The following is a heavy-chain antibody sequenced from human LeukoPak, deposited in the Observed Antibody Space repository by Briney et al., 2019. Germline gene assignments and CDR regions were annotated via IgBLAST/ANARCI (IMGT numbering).Heavy chain of an antibody. CDR2: ISSSGSTI. CDR1: GFTFSDYY. D-gene: IGHD6-13*01. J-gene: IGHJ4*02. CDR3: AREEYSSSSDY. V-gene: IGHV3-11*01. Sequence: GGSLRLSCAASGFTFSDYYMSWIRQAPWKGLEWVSYISSSGSTIYYADSVKGRFTISRDNAKNSLYLQMNSLRAEDTAVYYCAREEYSSSSDYWGQGTLVTVSS.